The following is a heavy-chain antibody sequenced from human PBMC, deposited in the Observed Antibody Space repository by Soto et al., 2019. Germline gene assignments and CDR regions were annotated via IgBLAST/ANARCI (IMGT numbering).Heavy chain of an antibody. D-gene: IGHD2-2*01. J-gene: IGHJ6*02. Sequence: GESLKISCQGSGYNFASYWISWVRQMPGKGLEWMGRIDPIDSYTNYSPSFQGHVTISADKSISTAYLQWSSLKASDTAMYYYARRYCSSAICPRSYDGMDVWGQGTTVTVSS. CDR2: IDPIDSYT. V-gene: IGHV5-10-1*01. CDR1: GYNFASYW. CDR3: ARRYCSSAICPRSYDGMDV.